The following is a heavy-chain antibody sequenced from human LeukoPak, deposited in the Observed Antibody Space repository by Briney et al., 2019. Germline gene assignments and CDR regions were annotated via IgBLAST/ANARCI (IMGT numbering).Heavy chain of an antibody. J-gene: IGHJ4*02. CDR2: INPSGGGT. Sequence: ASVKVSCKASGYTFTSYYMHWVRQAPGQGLEWMGIINPSGGGTSYAQKFQCRVTMTRDTSTSTVYMELSSLRSEDAAVYYCARSGSYSYYFDYWGQGTLVTVSS. V-gene: IGHV1-46*01. D-gene: IGHD1-26*01. CDR3: ARSGSYSYYFDY. CDR1: GYTFTSYY.